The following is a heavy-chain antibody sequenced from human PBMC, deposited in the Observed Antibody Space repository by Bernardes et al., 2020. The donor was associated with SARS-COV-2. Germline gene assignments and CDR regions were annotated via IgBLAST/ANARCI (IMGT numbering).Heavy chain of an antibody. V-gene: IGHV4-59*01. CDR3: ARWSDGGDY. CDR1: GGSIRNYH. CDR2: VYYSGSP. Sequence: SQTLSLTCTVSGGSIRNYHWSWIRQPPGKGLEYIGDVYYSGSPNYNPFLKSRVTISVDMSKNQFSLKLTSVTAADTAVYYCARWSDGGDYWGQGTLVTVSS. J-gene: IGHJ4*02. D-gene: IGHD4-17*01.